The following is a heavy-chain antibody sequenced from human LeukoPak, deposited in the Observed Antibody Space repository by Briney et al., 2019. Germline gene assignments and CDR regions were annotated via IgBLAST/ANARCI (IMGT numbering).Heavy chain of an antibody. V-gene: IGHV4-34*01. J-gene: IGHJ4*02. CDR1: GGSFSGYY. CDR2: INHSGST. CDR3: ARGTHDYGDYGTFDY. D-gene: IGHD4-17*01. Sequence: PSETLSLTCVVYGGSFSGYYWSWIRQPPGKGLEWIGEINHSGSTNYNPSLKSRVTISVDTSKNQFSLKLSSVTAADTAVYYCARGTHDYGDYGTFDYWGQGTLVTVSS.